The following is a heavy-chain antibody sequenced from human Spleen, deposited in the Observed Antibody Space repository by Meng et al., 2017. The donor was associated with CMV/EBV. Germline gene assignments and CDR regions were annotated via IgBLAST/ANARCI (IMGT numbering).Heavy chain of an antibody. D-gene: IGHD4-11*01. CDR1: GLTFSSYG. Sequence: ASGLTFSSYGMHWVSQAPGKGLEWVAFIRYDGSNRNYADSVKGRFTISRDNSNNTLYLQMNSLRAEDTAVYYCATRPTVTTYGWFDPWGQGTLVTVSS. J-gene: IGHJ5*02. V-gene: IGHV3-30*02. CDR3: ATRPTVTTYGWFDP. CDR2: IRYDGSNR.